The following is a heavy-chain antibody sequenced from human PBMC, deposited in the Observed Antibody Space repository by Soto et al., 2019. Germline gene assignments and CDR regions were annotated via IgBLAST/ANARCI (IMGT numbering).Heavy chain of an antibody. D-gene: IGHD3-9*01. CDR3: ARSKRYFDWLDY. J-gene: IGHJ4*02. V-gene: IGHV1-8*01. CDR1: GYTFTSYD. CDR2: MNPNSGNT. Sequence: QVQLVQSGAEVKKLGASVKVSCKASGYTFTSYDINWVRQATGQGLEWMGWMNPNSGNTGYAQKFQGRVTMTRNTSISTAYMELSSLRSEDTAVYYCARSKRYFDWLDYWGQGTLVTVSS.